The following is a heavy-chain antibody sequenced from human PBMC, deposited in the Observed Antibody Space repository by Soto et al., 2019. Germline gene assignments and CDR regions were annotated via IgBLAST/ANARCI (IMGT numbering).Heavy chain of an antibody. V-gene: IGHV1-69*01. CDR3: AIYCSSTSCYPEEFDY. CDR2: IIPIFGTA. Sequence: QVQLVQSGAEVKKPGSSVKVSCKASGGTFSSYAISWARQAPGQGLEWMGGIIPIFGTANYAQKFQGRVTITADESTSTAYMELSSLRSEDTAVYYCAIYCSSTSCYPEEFDYWGQGTLVTVSS. D-gene: IGHD2-2*01. CDR1: GGTFSSYA. J-gene: IGHJ4*02.